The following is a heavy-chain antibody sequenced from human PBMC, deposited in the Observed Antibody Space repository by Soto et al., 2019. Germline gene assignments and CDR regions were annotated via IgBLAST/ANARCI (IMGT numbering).Heavy chain of an antibody. CDR3: ARDLKGAAAGTLGY. J-gene: IGHJ4*02. V-gene: IGHV3-33*01. Sequence: VGSLRLSCAASGFTFSSYGMHWVRQAPGKGLEWVAVIWYDGSNKYYADSVKGRFTISRDNSKNTLYLQMNSLRAEDTAVYYCARDLKGAAAGTLGYWGQGTLVTVSS. D-gene: IGHD6-13*01. CDR1: GFTFSSYG. CDR2: IWYDGSNK.